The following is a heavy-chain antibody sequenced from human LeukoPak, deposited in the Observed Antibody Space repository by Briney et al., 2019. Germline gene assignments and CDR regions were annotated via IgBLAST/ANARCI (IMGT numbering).Heavy chain of an antibody. D-gene: IGHD6-19*01. CDR2: IIPIFGTA. CDR1: GGTFSSYA. CDR3: AGVAVAGQTFDY. V-gene: IGHV1-69*06. Sequence: GASVKVSCKASGGTFSSYAISWVRQAPGQGLQWMGGIIPIFGTANYAQKFQGRVTITADKSTSTAYMELSSLRSEDTAVYYCAGVAVAGQTFDYWGQGTLVTVSS. J-gene: IGHJ4*02.